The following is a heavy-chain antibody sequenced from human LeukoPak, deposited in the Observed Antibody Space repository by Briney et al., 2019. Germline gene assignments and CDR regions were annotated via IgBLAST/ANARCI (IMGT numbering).Heavy chain of an antibody. D-gene: IGHD6-19*01. CDR2: INAGNGNT. Sequence: GASVKVSCKASGYTFTSYATHWVRQAPGQRLEWMGWINAGNGNTKYSQEFQGRVTITRDTSASTAYMELSSLRSEDMAVCYCARGVQWLAEFDYWGQGTLVTVSS. CDR3: ARGVQWLAEFDY. V-gene: IGHV1-3*03. CDR1: GYTFTSYA. J-gene: IGHJ4*02.